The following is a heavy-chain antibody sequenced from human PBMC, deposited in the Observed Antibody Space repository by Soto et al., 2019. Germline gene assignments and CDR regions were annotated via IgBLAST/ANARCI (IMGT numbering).Heavy chain of an antibody. J-gene: IGHJ4*02. V-gene: IGHV5-51*01. CDR3: ARTEYSSDYYFDY. CDR1: GYSFTSYW. Sequence: GESRKISCKGSGYSFTSYWIGWVRQMPGKGLEWMGIIYPGDSDTRYSPSFQGQVTISADKSISTAYLQWSSLKASDTAMYYCARTEYSSDYYFDYWGQGTLVTVSS. CDR2: IYPGDSDT. D-gene: IGHD6-19*01.